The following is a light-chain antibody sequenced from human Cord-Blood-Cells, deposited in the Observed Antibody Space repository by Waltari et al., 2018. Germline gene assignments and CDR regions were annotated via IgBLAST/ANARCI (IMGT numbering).Light chain of an antibody. CDR1: SRGLGSHIL. Sequence: QSALTQPASVPGSPGPSITISSTGPSRGLGSHILPSWYQQHPGKAPKLMIYEVSKRPSGVSNRFSGSKSGNTASLTISGLQAEDEADYYCCSYAGSSTLFGGGTKLTVL. CDR3: CSYAGSSTL. V-gene: IGLV2-23*02. J-gene: IGLJ2*01. CDR2: EVS.